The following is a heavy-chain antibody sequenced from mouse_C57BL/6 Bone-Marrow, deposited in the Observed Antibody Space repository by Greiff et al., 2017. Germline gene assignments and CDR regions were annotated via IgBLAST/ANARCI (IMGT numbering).Heavy chain of an antibody. Sequence: VQLQQSGAELVKPGASVKLSCKASGYTFTSYWMHWVKQRPGQGLEWIGMIHPNSGSTNYNEKFKSKATLTVDKSSSTAYMQLSSLTSEDSAVYYGAREGLRPYYDAMDYWGQGTSVTVSS. CDR3: AREGLRPYYDAMDY. J-gene: IGHJ4*01. CDR1: GYTFTSYW. V-gene: IGHV1-64*01. CDR2: IHPNSGST. D-gene: IGHD3-2*02.